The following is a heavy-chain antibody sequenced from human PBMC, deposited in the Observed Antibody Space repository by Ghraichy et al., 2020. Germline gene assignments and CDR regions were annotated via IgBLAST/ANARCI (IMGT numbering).Heavy chain of an antibody. J-gene: IGHJ4*02. CDR3: ARDTSMANYFDY. CDR2: IYATGGT. CDR1: GGSISSQY. V-gene: IGHV4-4*07. D-gene: IGHD5-18*01. Sequence: SETLSLTCTVSGGSISSQYWSWIRQPAGKGLEWIGRIYATGGTNYNPSLKSRVTMSVDSSKNQFSLKLSSVTAADTAVYYCARDTSMANYFDYWGQGTLGTVPS.